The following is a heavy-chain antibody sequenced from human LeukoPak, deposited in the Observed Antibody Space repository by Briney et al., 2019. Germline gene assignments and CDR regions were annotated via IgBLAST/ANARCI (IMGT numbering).Heavy chain of an antibody. D-gene: IGHD3-10*01. CDR1: GGSISSYY. CDR3: ARRVYYYGSGSPNWFDP. J-gene: IGHJ5*02. V-gene: IGHV4-59*01. CDR2: IYYSGST. Sequence: SETLSLTCTVSGGSISSYYWSWIRQPPGKGLEWIGYIYYSGSTNYNPSLKSRVTISVDTSKNQFSLKLSSVTAADTAVYYCARRVYYYGSGSPNWFDPWGRGTLVTVSS.